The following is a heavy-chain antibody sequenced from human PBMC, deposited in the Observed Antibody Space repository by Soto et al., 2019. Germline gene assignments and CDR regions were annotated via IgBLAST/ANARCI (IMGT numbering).Heavy chain of an antibody. J-gene: IGHJ6*02. CDR2: IIPIVTTP. CDR1: GGTFSSYA. V-gene: IGHV1-69*06. D-gene: IGHD3-3*01. CDR3: AGVGYNFWSRYHYYGMDV. Sequence: QVGLVQSGAEVKKPGSSVKVSCEASGGTFSSYAVTWVRQAPGQGLEWMGGIIPIVTTPNYAQKFQGRLAISADKSTRTSYMELSSLRSEDTGVYYCAGVGYNFWSRYHYYGMDVWGQGTTVIVSS.